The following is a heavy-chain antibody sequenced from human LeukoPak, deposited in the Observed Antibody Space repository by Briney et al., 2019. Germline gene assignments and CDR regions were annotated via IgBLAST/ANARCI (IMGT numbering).Heavy chain of an antibody. CDR1: GFTFSNAW. J-gene: IGHJ4*02. V-gene: IGHV3-15*01. CDR3: TTGTWIQLWLADY. D-gene: IGHD5-18*01. CDR2: IKSKTDGGTA. Sequence: GGSLRLSCAASGFTFSNAWMSWVRQAPGKGLEWVGHIKSKTDGGTADYTTPVKGRFSISRDESKNMVFLEMNSLKTEDTAVYYCTTGTWIQLWLADYWGQGTLVTVSS.